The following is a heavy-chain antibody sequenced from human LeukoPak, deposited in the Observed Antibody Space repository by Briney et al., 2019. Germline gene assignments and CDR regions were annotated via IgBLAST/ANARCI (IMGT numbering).Heavy chain of an antibody. D-gene: IGHD3-10*01. Sequence: PGGSLRLSCAASGFTFSSYGMHWVRQAPGKGLEWVAVIWYDGSNKYYADSVKGRFTISRDNSKNTLYLQMNSLRAEDTAVYYCARDANYGSGSYNYYMDVWGKGTTVTVSS. J-gene: IGHJ6*03. V-gene: IGHV3-33*08. CDR2: IWYDGSNK. CDR3: ARDANYGSGSYNYYMDV. CDR1: GFTFSSYG.